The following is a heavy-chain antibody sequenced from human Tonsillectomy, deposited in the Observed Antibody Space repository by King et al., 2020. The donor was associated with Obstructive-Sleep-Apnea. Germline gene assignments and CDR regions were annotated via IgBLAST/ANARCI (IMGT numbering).Heavy chain of an antibody. CDR1: GCSISSSSYY. CDR2: IFYSGST. V-gene: IGHV4-39*07. D-gene: IGHD3-3*01. J-gene: IGHJ6*02. Sequence: QLQESGPGLVKPSETLSLTCTVSGCSISSSSYYWGWIRQPPGKGLEWIGSIFYSGSTYYNPALKSRVTISVDTSNNQFSLKLCSVTAADTAVYYCASYPYYDFWSGYYNSRYYGMDVWGQGTTVTVSS. CDR3: ASYPYYDFWSGYYNSRYYGMDV.